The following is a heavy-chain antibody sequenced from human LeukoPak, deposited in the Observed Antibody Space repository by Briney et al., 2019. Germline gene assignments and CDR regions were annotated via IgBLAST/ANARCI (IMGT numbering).Heavy chain of an antibody. CDR3: ARDGSCFDF. Sequence: GGSLRLSCVASGFTFSEYWMSWVRQAPGRGPEGVANIKGDGSKIYYVDSVKSRFTISINNDKNSLYLQMNNLRVEDTAVYHCARDGSCFDFWGQGALVTVSS. V-gene: IGHV3-7*01. CDR2: IKGDGSKI. D-gene: IGHD2-15*01. CDR1: GFTFSEYW. J-gene: IGHJ4*02.